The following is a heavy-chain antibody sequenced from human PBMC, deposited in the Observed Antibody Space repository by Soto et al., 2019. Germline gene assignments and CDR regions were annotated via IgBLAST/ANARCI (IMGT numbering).Heavy chain of an antibody. CDR3: ASRDPGTSVDY. CDR2: IYRTGST. V-gene: IGHV4-4*02. J-gene: IGHJ4*02. D-gene: IGHD1-7*01. Sequence: TLSVTCAVSGASFTSNDWWTWVRQPPGRGLEWIGEIYRTGSTNYNPSLKSRVTISLDKSENQFSLKVTSLTAADTAVYYCASRDPGTSVDYWGQGTLVTVSS. CDR1: GASFTSNDW.